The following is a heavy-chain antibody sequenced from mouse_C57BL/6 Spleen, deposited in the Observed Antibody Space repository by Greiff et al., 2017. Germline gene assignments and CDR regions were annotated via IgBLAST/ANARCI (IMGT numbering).Heavy chain of an antibody. Sequence: QVQLQQSGAELARPGASVKMSCKASGYTFTSYTMHWVKQRPGQGLEWIGYINPSSGYTKYNQKFKDKATLTADKSSSPAYMQLSSLTSEDSAVYYCARNDYDEGFFDYWGQGTTLTVSS. CDR1: GYTFTSYT. J-gene: IGHJ2*01. D-gene: IGHD2-4*01. CDR2: INPSSGYT. V-gene: IGHV1-4*01. CDR3: ARNDYDEGFFDY.